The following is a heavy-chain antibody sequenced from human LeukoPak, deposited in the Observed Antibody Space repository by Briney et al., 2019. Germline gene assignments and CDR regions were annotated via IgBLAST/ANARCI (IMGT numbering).Heavy chain of an antibody. CDR1: GFTFSSYA. CDR3: ASSYGSNKNPFEY. CDR2: ISGSGDST. Sequence: GGSLRLSCAASGFTFSSYAMHWVRQAPGKGLEYVSAISGSGDSTYYANSVRGRFTISRDNSKNTLYLQMGSLRAEDTAVYYCASSYGSNKNPFEYWGQGTLVTVSS. J-gene: IGHJ4*02. D-gene: IGHD4-23*01. V-gene: IGHV3-64*01.